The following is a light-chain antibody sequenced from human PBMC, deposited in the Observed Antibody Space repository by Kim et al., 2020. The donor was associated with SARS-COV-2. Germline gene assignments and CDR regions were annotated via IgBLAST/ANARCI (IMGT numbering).Light chain of an antibody. CDR2: GAS. CDR3: QQYHTSPLN. J-gene: IGKJ4*01. CDR1: QSVRSNY. V-gene: IGKV3-20*01. Sequence: LSPGERATLSCRASQSVRSNYLAWYQQKPGQAPRLLIYGASSRATGIPDRFSGSGSETDFTLTISRLEPEDFAVYYCQQYHTSPLNFGGGTKVEI.